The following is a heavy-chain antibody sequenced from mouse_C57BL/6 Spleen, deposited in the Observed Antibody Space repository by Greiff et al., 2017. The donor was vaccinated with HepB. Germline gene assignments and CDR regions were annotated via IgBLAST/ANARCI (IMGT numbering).Heavy chain of an antibody. J-gene: IGHJ3*01. V-gene: IGHV5-6*01. Sequence: EVKLMESGGDLVKPGGSLKLSCAASGFTFSSYGMSWVRQTPDKRLEWVATISSGGSYTYYPDSVKGRFTISRDNAKNTLYLQMSSLKSEDTAMYYCANWDNAYWGQRTLVTVSA. D-gene: IGHD4-1*01. CDR3: ANWDNAY. CDR1: GFTFSSYG. CDR2: ISSGGSYT.